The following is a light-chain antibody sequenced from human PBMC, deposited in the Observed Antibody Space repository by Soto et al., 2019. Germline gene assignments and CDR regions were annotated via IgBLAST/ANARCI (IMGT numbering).Light chain of an antibody. V-gene: IGLV2-14*01. CDR3: SSYTTSSTLEV. Sequence: QSALTQPASLSGSPGQSITISCTGTSSDVGGYNYVSWYQQHPGKAPKLMIYDVSNRPSGVSPRFSASKSGNTASLTISGLQAEDEADYYCSSYTTSSTLEVFGTGTKVTVL. J-gene: IGLJ1*01. CDR1: SSDVGGYNY. CDR2: DVS.